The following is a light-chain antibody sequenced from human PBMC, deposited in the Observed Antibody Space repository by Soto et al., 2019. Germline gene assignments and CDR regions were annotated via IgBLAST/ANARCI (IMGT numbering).Light chain of an antibody. Sequence: DIVMTQSPASLSVSLGERATINCKSSQSVLYNKNYLAWYQQKPGQPPKLLIYWASTRESGVPDRFSGSGSGTDFTLTISSLQTEDVAVYYCQQYYSTPLTFGGGTKVELK. V-gene: IGKV4-1*01. CDR3: QQYYSTPLT. CDR1: QSVLYNKNY. CDR2: WAS. J-gene: IGKJ4*01.